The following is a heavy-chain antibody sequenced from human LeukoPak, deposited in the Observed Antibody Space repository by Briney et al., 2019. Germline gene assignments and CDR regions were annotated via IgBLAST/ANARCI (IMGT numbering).Heavy chain of an antibody. CDR3: AKSSGYYSHNPFDL. CDR1: GFTFSSYW. CDR2: INSDGSST. D-gene: IGHD3-22*01. J-gene: IGHJ3*01. V-gene: IGHV3-74*01. Sequence: GGSLRLSCTGSGFTFSSYWLHWVRQAPGKGLVWVSRINSDGSSTNYADPVEGRFTISRDNAKNTLYLQMNSLRAEETAVYYCAKSSGYYSHNPFDLWGQGTVVTVSS.